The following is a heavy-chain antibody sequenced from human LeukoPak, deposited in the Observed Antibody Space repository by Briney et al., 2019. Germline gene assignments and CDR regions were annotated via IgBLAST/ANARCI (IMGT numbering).Heavy chain of an antibody. J-gene: IGHJ4*02. CDR1: GVSFSGYY. CDR2: INHSGST. CDR3: ARASLTITGFDY. D-gene: IGHD1-14*01. V-gene: IGHV4-34*01. Sequence: SETLSLTCAVYGVSFSGYYWSWIRQPPGKGLEWIGEINHSGSTNYNPSLKSRVTISVDTSKNQFSLKLSSVTAADTAVYYCARASLTITGFDYWGQGTLVTVSS.